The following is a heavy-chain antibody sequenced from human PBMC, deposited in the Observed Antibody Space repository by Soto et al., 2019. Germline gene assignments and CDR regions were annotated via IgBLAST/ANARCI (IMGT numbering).Heavy chain of an antibody. Sequence: QVQVVQSGAEVKKPGASVKVSCKASGYTFSTYAMHWVRQAPGQSLEWMGWINGGTGQTRYSQRFQDRVTITRDTSASTAYMELTSLTSEDTAVYYCARGKGMEENYYYYGMDILGQGTTVTVSS. J-gene: IGHJ6*02. CDR2: INGGTGQT. V-gene: IGHV1-3*01. D-gene: IGHD1-1*01. CDR1: GYTFSTYA. CDR3: ARGKGMEENYYYYGMDI.